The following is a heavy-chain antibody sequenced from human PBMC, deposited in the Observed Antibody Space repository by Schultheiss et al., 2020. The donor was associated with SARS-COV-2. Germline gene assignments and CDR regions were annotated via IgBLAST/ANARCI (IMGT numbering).Heavy chain of an antibody. CDR3: ARKSRWIAVAGAGWFDP. J-gene: IGHJ5*02. Sequence: SETLSLTCAVYGGSFSGYYWSWIRQPPGKGLEWIGYIYYSGSTNYNPSLKSRVTISVDTSKNQFSLKLSSVTAADTAVYYCARKSRWIAVAGAGWFDPWGQGTLVTVSS. CDR2: IYYSGST. CDR1: GGSFSGYY. D-gene: IGHD6-19*01. V-gene: IGHV4-59*01.